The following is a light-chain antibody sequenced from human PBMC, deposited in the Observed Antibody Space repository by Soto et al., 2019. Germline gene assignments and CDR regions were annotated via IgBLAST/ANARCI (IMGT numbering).Light chain of an antibody. CDR3: QQSYRTPYT. CDR2: AAS. CDR1: QGISTY. Sequence: DIQMTQSPSSLSASVGDRVTITCRASQGISTYLFWYQQRQGRAPKLLIYAASSLLSGVPSRFSGSGSGTDFTLTISSLQPEDFATYYCQQSYRTPYTFGQGTKLETK. J-gene: IGKJ2*01. V-gene: IGKV1-39*01.